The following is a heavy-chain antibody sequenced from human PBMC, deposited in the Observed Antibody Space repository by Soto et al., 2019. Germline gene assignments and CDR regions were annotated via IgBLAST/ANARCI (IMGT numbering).Heavy chain of an antibody. Sequence: SETLSLTCAVSGGSISSGGYSWSWIRQPPGKGLEWIGYIYHSGSTYHNPSLKSRVTISVDRSKNQFSLKLSSVTAADTAVYYCARGGGGYSAGYFDYWGQGTLVTVSS. J-gene: IGHJ4*02. D-gene: IGHD3-22*01. CDR2: IYHSGST. CDR3: ARGGGGYSAGYFDY. CDR1: GGSISSGGYS. V-gene: IGHV4-30-2*01.